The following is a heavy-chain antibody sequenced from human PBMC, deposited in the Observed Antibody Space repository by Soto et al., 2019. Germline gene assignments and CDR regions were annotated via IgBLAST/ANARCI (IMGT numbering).Heavy chain of an antibody. CDR2: IIPIFGTA. D-gene: IGHD1-26*01. V-gene: IGHV1-69*06. CDR1: GGTFSSYA. Sequence: SVKVSCKASGGTFSSYAISWVRQAPGQGLEWMGGIIPIFGTANYAQKFQGRVTITADKSTSTAYMELSSLRSEDTAVYYCASNMGARLHYYYGTDVWGQGTTVTVSS. CDR3: ASNMGARLHYYYGTDV. J-gene: IGHJ6*02.